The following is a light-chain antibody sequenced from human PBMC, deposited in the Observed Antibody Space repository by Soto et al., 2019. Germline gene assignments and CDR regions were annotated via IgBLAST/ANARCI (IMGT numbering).Light chain of an antibody. V-gene: IGLV1-40*01. J-gene: IGLJ2*01. CDR1: SSNVGAGYP. Sequence: QLVLTQPPSVSGAPGQRVTISCTGRSSNVGAGYPVHWYQQLPGAAPKLLIHDNNERPSGVPDRFSGSKSGTSASLAITGLQAEDEADYYCQSYDTSLSGTVFGGGTKLTVL. CDR3: QSYDTSLSGTV. CDR2: DNN.